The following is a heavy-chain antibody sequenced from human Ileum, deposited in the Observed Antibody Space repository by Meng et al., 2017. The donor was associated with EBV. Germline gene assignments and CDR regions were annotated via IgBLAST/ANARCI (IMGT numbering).Heavy chain of an antibody. CDR3: ARVGQWLPIDY. J-gene: IGHJ4*02. V-gene: IGHV4-4*02. CDR1: GGSISSSNW. Sequence: QGQQQGPGRGLGRPSGTLSLTCAGSGGSISSSNWWSWVRQPPGEGLEWIGEIYHSGSTNYNPSLKSRVTISVDKSKNQFSLNLSSVTAADTAVYYCARVGQWLPIDYWGQGTLVTVSS. D-gene: IGHD6-19*01. CDR2: IYHSGST.